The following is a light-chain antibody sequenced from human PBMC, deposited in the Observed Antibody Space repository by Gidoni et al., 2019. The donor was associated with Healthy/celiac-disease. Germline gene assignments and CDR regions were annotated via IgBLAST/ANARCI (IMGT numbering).Light chain of an antibody. CDR2: GAS. Sequence: IVLPQPPGTLPLSPGERATRSCRASQSVSSSYLAWYQQKPGQAPRLLIYGASSRATGIPDRFSGSGSETDFTLTISRLEPEDFAVYYCQQYGSSTGYTFXQXTKLEIK. CDR3: QQYGSSTGYT. CDR1: QSVSSSY. J-gene: IGKJ2*01. V-gene: IGKV3-20*01.